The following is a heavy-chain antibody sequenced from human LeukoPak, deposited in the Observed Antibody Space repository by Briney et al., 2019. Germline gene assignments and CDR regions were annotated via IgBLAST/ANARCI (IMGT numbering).Heavy chain of an antibody. CDR1: GYSISSGYY. CDR2: IYHSGST. J-gene: IGHJ5*02. D-gene: IGHD6-13*01. Sequence: PSETLSLTCTVSGYSISSGYYWGWIRQPPGKGLEWIGSIYHSGSTYYNPSLKSRVSISVDTSKNQFSLKLSSVTAADTAVYFCARGLAAAFDYNWFDPWGQGILVTVSS. V-gene: IGHV4-38-2*02. CDR3: ARGLAAAFDYNWFDP.